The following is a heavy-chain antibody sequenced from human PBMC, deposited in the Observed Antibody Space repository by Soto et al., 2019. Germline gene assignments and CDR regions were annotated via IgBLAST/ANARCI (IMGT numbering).Heavy chain of an antibody. J-gene: IGHJ3*02. D-gene: IGHD4-17*01. CDR1: GGSISSGDSY. V-gene: IGHV4-31*03. CDR2: IYFSGTT. Sequence: SETLSLTCTVSGGSISSGDSYWTWIRQHPRKGLEWIGYIYFSGTTTYNPSLKSRLSIPIHTSKNQFSLKLNSVTAADTAIYYCARDDYGGNSGALDIWGQGTMVTVSS. CDR3: ARDDYGGNSGALDI.